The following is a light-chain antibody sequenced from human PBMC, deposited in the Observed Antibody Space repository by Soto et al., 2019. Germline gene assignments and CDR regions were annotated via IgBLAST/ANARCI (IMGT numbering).Light chain of an antibody. CDR1: QSISRG. CDR3: QHYSSVWT. V-gene: IGKV1-5*01. Sequence: DIQMTQSPSTLSSSVGDRVTITCRASQSISRGLAWYQQKPGKAPNLLIYDASTLESGVPSRFSGSGSGTEFTLTISXLQPDDFATYYCQHYSSVWTFGQGTKVDIK. CDR2: DAS. J-gene: IGKJ1*01.